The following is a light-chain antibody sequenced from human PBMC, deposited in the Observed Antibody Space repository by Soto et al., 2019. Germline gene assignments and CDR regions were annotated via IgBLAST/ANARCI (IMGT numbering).Light chain of an antibody. J-gene: IGKJ5*01. Sequence: DIQMTQSPSSLSASVGDRVTITCQASQDISNYLNWYEQKPGKAPKLLIYDASNLETGVPSRFSGSGSGTDFTFTISSLQPEDIVTYYCQQYDNRPPTFGQGTRLEIK. CDR3: QQYDNRPPT. CDR2: DAS. CDR1: QDISNY. V-gene: IGKV1-33*01.